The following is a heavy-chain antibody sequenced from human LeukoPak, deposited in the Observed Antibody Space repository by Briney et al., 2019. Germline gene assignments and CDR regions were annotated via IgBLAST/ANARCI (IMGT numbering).Heavy chain of an antibody. CDR2: VYYSGST. J-gene: IGHJ4*02. CDR1: GDFITAYY. Sequence: SETLSLTCTVSGDFITAYYWSWIRQSPGKGLEWIGSVYYSGSTEYNPSLRSRVTISLEMSKHQFSLNLTSVTAADTAVYYCASNTGTVFDYWGQGVLVTVSS. V-gene: IGHV4-59*01. CDR3: ASNTGTVFDY. D-gene: IGHD7-27*01.